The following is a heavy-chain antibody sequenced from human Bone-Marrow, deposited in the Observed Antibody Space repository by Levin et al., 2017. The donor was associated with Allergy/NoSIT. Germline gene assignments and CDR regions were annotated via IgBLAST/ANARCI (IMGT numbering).Heavy chain of an antibody. Sequence: GGFLRLSCAASGFTFSSYGMHWVRQAPGKGLEWVAVISSDGYNKYYADSVKGRFTISRDNAKNSLYLQMNSLRAEDTAVYYCARQLGNFWSGYNYFDYWGQGTLVTVSS. J-gene: IGHJ4*02. CDR1: GFTFSSYG. D-gene: IGHD3-3*01. CDR2: ISSDGYNK. V-gene: IGHV3-30*03. CDR3: ARQLGNFWSGYNYFDY.